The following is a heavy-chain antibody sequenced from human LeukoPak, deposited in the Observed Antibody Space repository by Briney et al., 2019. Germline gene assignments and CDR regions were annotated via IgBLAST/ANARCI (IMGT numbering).Heavy chain of an antibody. CDR2: IYYSGST. Sequence: PSQTLSLTCTVSGGSISSGGYYWSWIRQHPGKGLEWIGYIYYSGSTYYNPSLKSRVTISVDTSKNQFSLKLISVTAADTAVYYCAIYDTFGGYYYGMDVWGKGTTVTVSS. CDR3: AIYDTFGGYYYGMDV. V-gene: IGHV4-31*03. J-gene: IGHJ6*04. D-gene: IGHD3-10*01. CDR1: GGSISSGGYY.